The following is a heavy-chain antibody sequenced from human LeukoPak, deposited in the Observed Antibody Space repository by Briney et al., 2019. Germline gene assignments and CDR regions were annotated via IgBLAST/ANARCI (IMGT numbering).Heavy chain of an antibody. CDR2: IYYSGST. V-gene: IGHV4-59*01. D-gene: IGHD1-26*01. J-gene: IGHJ6*03. Sequence: SETLSLTCAVYGESFSGYYSSWIRHPPGKGLEWIGYIYYSGSTNHNPPLKSRVTISVDASKNQFSLKLSSVTAADTAVYYCARENSGSYFYYYYYYMDVWGKGTTVTVSS. CDR3: ARENSGSYFYYYYYYMDV. CDR1: GESFSGYY.